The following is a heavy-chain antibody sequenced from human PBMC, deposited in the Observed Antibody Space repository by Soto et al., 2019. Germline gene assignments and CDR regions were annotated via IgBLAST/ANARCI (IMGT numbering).Heavy chain of an antibody. D-gene: IGHD3-3*01. J-gene: IGHJ4*02. CDR1: GGSISSGGYY. CDR3: ARAPKYYDFWSGYYSEVDFDY. CDR2: IYYSGST. Sequence: SETLSLTCTVSGGSISSGGYYWSWIRHHPGKELEWIGSIYYSGSTYYNPSLKSRVTISVDTSKNQFSLKLSSVTAADTAVYYCARAPKYYDFWSGYYSEVDFDYWGQGTLVTVSS. V-gene: IGHV4-31*03.